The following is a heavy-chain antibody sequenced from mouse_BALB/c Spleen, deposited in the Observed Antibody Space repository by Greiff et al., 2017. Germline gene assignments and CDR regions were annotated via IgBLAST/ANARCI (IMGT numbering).Heavy chain of an antibody. D-gene: IGHD1-1*01. CDR3: ARWVITTVPYFDV. J-gene: IGHJ1*01. Sequence: QVHVKQSGAELVKPGASVKLSCKASGYTFTSYDINWVRQRPEQGLEWIGWIFPGDGSTKYNEKFKGKATLTTDKSSSTAYMQLSRLTSEDSAVYFCARWVITTVPYFDVWGAGTTVTVSS. V-gene: IGHV1S56*01. CDR2: IFPGDGST. CDR1: GYTFTSYD.